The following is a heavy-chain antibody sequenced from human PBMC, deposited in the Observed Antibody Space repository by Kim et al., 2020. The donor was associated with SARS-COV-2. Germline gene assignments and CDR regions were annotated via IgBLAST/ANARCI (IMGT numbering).Heavy chain of an antibody. CDR1: GYTFTNYH. D-gene: IGHD6-19*01. Sequence: ASVKVSCKASGYTFTNYHIHWARQALGQGLEYMGIISPRGHDTRYSQKFQGRVVVTSDTSTTTVFMELDSLTSDDTALYYCARDLAGGWALDYWGQGTLVIGSS. CDR3: ARDLAGGWALDY. CDR2: ISPRGHDT. V-gene: IGHV1-46*01. J-gene: IGHJ4*02.